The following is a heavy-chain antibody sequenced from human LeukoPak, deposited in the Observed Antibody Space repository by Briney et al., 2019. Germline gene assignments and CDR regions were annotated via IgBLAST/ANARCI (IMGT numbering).Heavy chain of an antibody. CDR3: ARLWAGELVFDY. CDR1: GGSFSGYY. Sequence: TPSETLSLTCAVYGGSFSGYYWSWIRQPPGKGLEWIGEINHSGSTNYNPSLKSRVTISVDTSKNQFSLKLSSVTAADTAVYYCARLWAGELVFDYWGQGTLVIVSS. CDR2: INHSGST. V-gene: IGHV4-34*01. D-gene: IGHD3-16*01. J-gene: IGHJ4*02.